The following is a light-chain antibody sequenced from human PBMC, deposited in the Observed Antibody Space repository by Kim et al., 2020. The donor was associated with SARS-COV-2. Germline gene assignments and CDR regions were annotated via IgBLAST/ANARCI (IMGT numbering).Light chain of an antibody. V-gene: IGKV1-27*01. CDR2: AAS. CDR1: QGISNY. CDR3: QNYNGFPWK. J-gene: IGKJ1*01. Sequence: TSVRDSVTITCRASQGISNYLVWYQQKPGKVPKVLIYAASALQSGVPSRFSGSGSGTDFTLTISSLQPEDAATYYCQNYNGFPWKFGQGTKVDIK.